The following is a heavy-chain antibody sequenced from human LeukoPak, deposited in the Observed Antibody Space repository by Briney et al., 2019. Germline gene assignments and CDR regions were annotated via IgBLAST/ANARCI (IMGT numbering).Heavy chain of an antibody. CDR3: AKRIVGWYQIDY. CDR1: GFSFSAYA. V-gene: IGHV3-23*01. J-gene: IGHJ4*01. CDR2: ITGPGEGT. Sequence: GGSLRLSCEASGFSFSAYALSWVRRAPGKGLEWVSAITGPGEGTWHADSVKGRFTTSRDNSQRTLYLQMNSLRVEDTAVYYCAKRIVGWYQIDYWGHGTLVTVSS. D-gene: IGHD6-19*01.